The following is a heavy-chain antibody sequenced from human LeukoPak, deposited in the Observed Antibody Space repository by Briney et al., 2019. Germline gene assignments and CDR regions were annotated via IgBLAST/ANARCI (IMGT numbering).Heavy chain of an antibody. CDR1: GYTFGDYA. Sequence: PGGSLRLSCTASGYTFGDYAMSWFRQAPGKGLEWVGFIRSKAYGGTTEYAASVKGRFTISRDDSKSLAYLQMNSLKTEDTAVYYCTREDRYSYGLFDYWGQGTLVTVSS. J-gene: IGHJ4*02. CDR2: IRSKAYGGTT. V-gene: IGHV3-49*03. D-gene: IGHD5-18*01. CDR3: TREDRYSYGLFDY.